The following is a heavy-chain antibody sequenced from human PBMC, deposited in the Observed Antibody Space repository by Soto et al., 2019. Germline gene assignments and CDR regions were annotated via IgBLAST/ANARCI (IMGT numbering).Heavy chain of an antibody. Sequence: QVQLVQSGAEVKKPGASVKVSCKAIGYSFTSHYMHWVRQAPGQGLEWMGTIYPGGVNIGYAKKFRGRVTMTKGPSTSTVYMELNSLTSEDTAVYYCARNQSWHDLVCWFDPWGQGTLVTVSS. J-gene: IGHJ5*02. CDR2: IYPGGVNI. CDR3: ARNQSWHDLVCWFDP. D-gene: IGHD1-1*01. V-gene: IGHV1-46*03. CDR1: GYSFTSHY.